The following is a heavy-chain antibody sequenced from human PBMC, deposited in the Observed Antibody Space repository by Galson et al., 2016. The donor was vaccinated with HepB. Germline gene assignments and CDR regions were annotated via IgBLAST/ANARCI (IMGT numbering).Heavy chain of an antibody. V-gene: IGHV1-69*13. D-gene: IGHD5-18*01. CDR1: GVTFSSDG. Sequence: SVKVSCKASGVTFSSDGITWPRQAPGQGLEWMGGIIPMSGTANYALKFQGRCTITADESTTTVYMELISLRSEETAVYYCARVDRVGSRGYTSGLTSYYYGMDVWCQGTTVTVSS. CDR2: IIPMSGTA. J-gene: IGHJ6*02. CDR3: ARVDRVGSRGYTSGLTSYYYGMDV.